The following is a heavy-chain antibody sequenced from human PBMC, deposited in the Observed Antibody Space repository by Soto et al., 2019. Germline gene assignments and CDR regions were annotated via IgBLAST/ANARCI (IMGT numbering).Heavy chain of an antibody. CDR3: ARSSITIFGVVIDFDI. Sequence: SETLSLTCTVSSGSISTYYWSWIRQPPGKGLEWIGYIYYTGSTNYNPSLKTRVAISMDTSKNQFSLNLSSVTAADTAVYYCARSSITIFGVVIDFDIWGQGTMVTVSS. CDR1: SGSISTYY. D-gene: IGHD3-3*01. J-gene: IGHJ3*02. CDR2: IYYTGST. V-gene: IGHV4-59*01.